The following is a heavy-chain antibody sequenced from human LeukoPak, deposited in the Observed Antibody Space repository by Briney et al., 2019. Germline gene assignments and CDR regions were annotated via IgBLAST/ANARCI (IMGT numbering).Heavy chain of an antibody. CDR1: GGSFSGYY. V-gene: IGHV4-34*01. CDR3: ARSARGSGSYGTYYFDY. D-gene: IGHD1-26*01. Sequence: SETLSLTCAVYGGSFSGYYWSWIRQPPGKGLEWIGEINHSGSTYYNPSLKSRVTISVDRSKNQFSLKLSSVTAADTAVYYCARSARGSGSYGTYYFDYWGQGTLVTVSS. CDR2: INHSGST. J-gene: IGHJ4*02.